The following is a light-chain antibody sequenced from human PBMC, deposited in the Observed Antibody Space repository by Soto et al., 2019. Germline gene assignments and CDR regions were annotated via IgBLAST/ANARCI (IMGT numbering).Light chain of an antibody. CDR3: QQYSKSPLT. CDR2: GAS. CDR1: LTVSDNY. Sequence: EIVLTQSPGTLSLSPGERATLSFRASLTVSDNYLAWHQQEAGQVPRLVIYGASSRATGIPDRFSASGSGTDFTLTISRLEPEDFAVYYCQQYSKSPLTFGQGTKVDIK. V-gene: IGKV3-20*01. J-gene: IGKJ1*01.